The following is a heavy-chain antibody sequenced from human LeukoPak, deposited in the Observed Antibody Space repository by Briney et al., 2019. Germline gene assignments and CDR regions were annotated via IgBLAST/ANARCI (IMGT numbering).Heavy chain of an antibody. V-gene: IGHV4-34*01. CDR3: ARGGYYGSLVGRCDLNTHKNWFDP. CDR1: GGSFSGYY. J-gene: IGHJ5*02. Sequence: SETLSLTCAVYGGSFSGYYWSWIRQPPGKGLEWIGEINHSGSTNYNPSLKSRVTISVDTSKNQFSLKLSSVTAADTAVYYCARGGYYGSLVGRCDLNTHKNWFDPWGQGTLVTVSS. CDR2: INHSGST. D-gene: IGHD3-10*01.